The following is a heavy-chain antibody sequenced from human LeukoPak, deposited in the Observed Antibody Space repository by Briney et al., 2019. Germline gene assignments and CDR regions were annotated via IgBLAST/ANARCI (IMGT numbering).Heavy chain of an antibody. D-gene: IGHD2-8*01. J-gene: IGHJ4*02. CDR1: GFTFSTYA. Sequence: GGSLRLSCAASGFTFSTYAMHWVRQAPGKGLEWVSSISSSSSYIYYADSVKGRFTISRDNAKNSLYLQMNSLRAEDTAVYYCAIHCTNGVCYSGDYWGQGTLVTVSS. CDR2: ISSSSSYI. CDR3: AIHCTNGVCYSGDY. V-gene: IGHV3-21*01.